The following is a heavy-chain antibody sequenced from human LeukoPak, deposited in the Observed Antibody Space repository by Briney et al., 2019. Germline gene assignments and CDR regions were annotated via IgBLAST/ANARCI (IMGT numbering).Heavy chain of an antibody. Sequence: GGSLRLSCAASGFTFSSYGMHWVRQAPGKGLEWVAVKWYDGSNKYYADSVKGRFTISRDNSKNTLYLQMNSLRAEDTAVYYCAREREVTWFDPWGQGTLVTVSS. CDR2: KWYDGSNK. D-gene: IGHD2-21*02. CDR1: GFTFSSYG. V-gene: IGHV3-33*01. J-gene: IGHJ5*02. CDR3: AREREVTWFDP.